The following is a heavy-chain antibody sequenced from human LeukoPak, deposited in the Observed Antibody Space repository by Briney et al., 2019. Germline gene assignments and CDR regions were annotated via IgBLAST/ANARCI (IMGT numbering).Heavy chain of an antibody. CDR1: GFTFDDYG. D-gene: IGHD6-19*01. CDR2: INWNGGNT. CDR3: ARGRGLGELAVASFDS. J-gene: IGHJ4*02. Sequence: GGSLRLSCAASGFTFDDYGMSWVRQAPGKGLEWVSGINWNGGNTGYADSVKGRFTISRDNAKNMLYLQMNSLRAEDTAVYYCARGRGLGELAVASFDSWGQGILVTVSS. V-gene: IGHV3-20*04.